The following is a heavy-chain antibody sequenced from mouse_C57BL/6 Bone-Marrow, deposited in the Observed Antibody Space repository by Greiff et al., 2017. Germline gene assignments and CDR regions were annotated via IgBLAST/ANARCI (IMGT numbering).Heavy chain of an antibody. CDR2: IYPGSGNT. J-gene: IGHJ2*01. CDR1: GYSFTSYY. V-gene: IGHV1-66*01. Sequence: VKLQESGPELVKPGASVKISCKASGYSFTSYYIHWVKQRPGQGLEWIGWIYPGSGNTKYNEKFKGKATLTADTSSSTAYMQLSSLTSEDSAVYYCARVLMITYFDYWGQGTTLTVSS. D-gene: IGHD2-4*01. CDR3: ARVLMITYFDY.